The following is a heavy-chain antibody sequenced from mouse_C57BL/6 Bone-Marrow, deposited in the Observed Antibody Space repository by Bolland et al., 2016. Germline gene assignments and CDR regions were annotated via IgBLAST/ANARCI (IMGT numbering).Heavy chain of an antibody. CDR3: TGLLRYSRMDY. Sequence: HYAESVKGRFTISRDDSKSSVYLQMNNLRAEDTGIYYCTGLLRYSRMDYWGQGTLV. J-gene: IGHJ3*01. V-gene: IGHV6-3*01. D-gene: IGHD1-1*01.